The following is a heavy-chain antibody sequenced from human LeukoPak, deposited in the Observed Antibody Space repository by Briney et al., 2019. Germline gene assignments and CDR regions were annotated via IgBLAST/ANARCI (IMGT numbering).Heavy chain of an antibody. J-gene: IGHJ5*02. Sequence: GASVKVSCKASGYTFTSYGISWVRQAPGQGLEWMGWISAYNGNTNYAQKLQGRVTMTTDTSTSTAYMELRSLRSDDTAVYYCARTYCSGGSCYLPEGWFDPWGQGTLVTVSS. CDR3: ARTYCSGGSCYLPEGWFDP. CDR1: GYTFTSYG. CDR2: ISAYNGNT. V-gene: IGHV1-18*01. D-gene: IGHD2-15*01.